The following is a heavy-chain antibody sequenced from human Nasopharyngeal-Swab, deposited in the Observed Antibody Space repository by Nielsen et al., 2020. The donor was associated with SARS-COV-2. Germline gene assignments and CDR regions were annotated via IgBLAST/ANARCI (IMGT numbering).Heavy chain of an antibody. D-gene: IGHD1-26*01. V-gene: IGHV3-30-3*01. J-gene: IGHJ6*03. CDR3: ARVEAGGEWELLPYYYYYMDV. Sequence: VRQAPGKGLEWGAVLSYDGSNKYYADSVKGRFTISRDNSKNTLYLQMNSLRAEDTAVYYCARVEAGGEWELLPYYYYYMDVWGKGTTVTVSS. CDR2: LSYDGSNK.